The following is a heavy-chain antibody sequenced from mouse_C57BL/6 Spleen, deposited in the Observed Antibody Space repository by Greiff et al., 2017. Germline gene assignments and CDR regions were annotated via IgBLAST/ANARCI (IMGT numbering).Heavy chain of an antibody. CDR1: GFNIKDYY. Sequence: EVKLQESGAELVKPGASVKLSCTASGFNIKDYYMHWVKQRTEQGLEWIGRIDPEDGETKYAPKFQGKATITADTSSNTAYLQLSSLTSEDTAVYYCARSDYYGSSYVGLGLGYFDYWGQGTTLTVSS. D-gene: IGHD1-1*01. CDR3: ARSDYYGSSYVGLGLGYFDY. V-gene: IGHV14-2*01. CDR2: IDPEDGET. J-gene: IGHJ2*01.